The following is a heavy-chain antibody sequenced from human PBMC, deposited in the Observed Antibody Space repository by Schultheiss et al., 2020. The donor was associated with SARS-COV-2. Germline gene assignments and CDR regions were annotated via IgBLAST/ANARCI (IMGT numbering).Heavy chain of an antibody. CDR3: ARDRRAAAYSFDY. V-gene: IGHV3-48*01. J-gene: IGHJ4*02. D-gene: IGHD2-2*01. Sequence: GGSLRISCAASGFTFSSYAMSWVRQAPGKGLEWVSYISSSGSTIYYADSVKGRFTISRDNSKNTLYLQMNSLRAEDTAVYYCARDRRAAAYSFDYWGQGTPVTVSS. CDR2: ISSSGSTI. CDR1: GFTFSSYA.